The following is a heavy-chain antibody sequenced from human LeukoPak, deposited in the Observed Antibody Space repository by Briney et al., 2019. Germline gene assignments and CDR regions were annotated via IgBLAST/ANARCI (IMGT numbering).Heavy chain of an antibody. CDR2: IYYSGST. Sequence: SETMSLTCTVSGGSISSGDYYWGWLRQPPGRGREWIGYIYYSGSTYYNPSLKSRVTISVDASKNQFSLKLSSVTAADTAVYYCARALYDFWSGYPYDYWGQGTLVTVSS. J-gene: IGHJ4*02. CDR1: GGSISSGDYY. CDR3: ARALYDFWSGYPYDY. V-gene: IGHV4-30-4*08. D-gene: IGHD3-3*01.